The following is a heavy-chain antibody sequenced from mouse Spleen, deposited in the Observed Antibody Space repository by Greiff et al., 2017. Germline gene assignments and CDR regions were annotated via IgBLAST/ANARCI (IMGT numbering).Heavy chain of an antibody. CDR3: ARTITTVAMDY. J-gene: IGHJ4*01. CDR1: GYAFSSSW. V-gene: IGHV1-82*01. Sequence: QVQLQQSGPELVKPGASVKISCKASGYAFSSSWMNWVKQRPGKGLEWIGRIYPGDGDTNYNGKFKGKATLTADKSSSTAYMQLSSLTSEDSAVYFCARTITTVAMDYWGQGTSVTVSS. D-gene: IGHD1-1*01. CDR2: IYPGDGDT.